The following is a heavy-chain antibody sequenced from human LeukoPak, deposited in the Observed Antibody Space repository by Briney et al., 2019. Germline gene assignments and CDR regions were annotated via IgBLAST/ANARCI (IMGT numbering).Heavy chain of an antibody. D-gene: IGHD5-18*01. J-gene: IGHJ4*02. CDR1: GFTFSASA. Sequence: GGSLRLSCAASGFTFSASAMHCVRQASGKGLEWVGRIRSKTNSYATEYAASVKGRFTISRDDSKNTAYLQMDSLRTEDTAVYYCTSTWIQLWFDYWGQGTLVTVSS. CDR2: IRSKTNSYAT. V-gene: IGHV3-73*01. CDR3: TSTWIQLWFDY.